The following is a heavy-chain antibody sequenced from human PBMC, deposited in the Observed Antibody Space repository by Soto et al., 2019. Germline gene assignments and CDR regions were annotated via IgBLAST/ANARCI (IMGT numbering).Heavy chain of an antibody. CDR2: IRGQANTYAT. Sequence: GGSLRLSCAASGFIFSDSTMHWVRQASGKGLEWVGRIRGQANTYATAYGASMKGRFTISREDSKNTAYLQMNSLKTEDTAVYYCTGDVGDSGNYRGVFDIWGQGTMVTVSS. D-gene: IGHD1-26*01. CDR3: TGDVGDSGNYRGVFDI. V-gene: IGHV3-73*01. CDR1: GFIFSDST. J-gene: IGHJ3*02.